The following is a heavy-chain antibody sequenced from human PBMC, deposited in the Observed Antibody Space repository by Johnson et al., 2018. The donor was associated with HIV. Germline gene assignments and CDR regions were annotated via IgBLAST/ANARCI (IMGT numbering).Heavy chain of an antibody. D-gene: IGHD2-21*01. J-gene: IGHJ3*02. V-gene: IGHV3-7*01. Sequence: VHLVESGGGLVQPGGSLRLSCAASGFTFSSYAMSWVRQAPGKGLEWVAFISRDGGTEYYADSVKGRFAISRDNAKSTLYLQMNSLRAEDTAVYYCARHTGYDAFDIWGQGTMVTVSS. CDR3: ARHTGYDAFDI. CDR2: ISRDGGTE. CDR1: GFTFSSYA.